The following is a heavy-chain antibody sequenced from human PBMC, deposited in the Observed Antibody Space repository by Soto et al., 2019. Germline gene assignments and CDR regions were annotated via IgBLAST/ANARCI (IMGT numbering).Heavy chain of an antibody. CDR2: IRSKANSYAT. Sequence: GGSLKLSCAASGFTFSGSAMHWVRQASGKGLEWVGRIRSKANSYATAYAASVKGRFTISRDDSKNTAYLQMNSLKTEDTAVYYCTRIAGSGKRYWGQGTLVTVSS. D-gene: IGHD3-10*01. V-gene: IGHV3-73*01. J-gene: IGHJ4*02. CDR3: TRIAGSGKRY. CDR1: GFTFSGSA.